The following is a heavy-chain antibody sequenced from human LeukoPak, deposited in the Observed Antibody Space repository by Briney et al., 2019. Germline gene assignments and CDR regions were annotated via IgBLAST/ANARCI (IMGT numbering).Heavy chain of an antibody. CDR2: IYSSGST. CDR3: ARGEWSSGFYMDV. J-gene: IGHJ6*03. V-gene: IGHV4-59*01. CDR1: GGSISNYY. D-gene: IGHD6-19*01. Sequence: SETLSLTCTVSGGSISNYYWSWIRQPPGKGLEWIGYIYSSGSTNYNPSLKSRVTISVDTSKNQFSLKLSSVTAADTAVYYCARGEWSSGFYMDVWGKGTMVTVSS.